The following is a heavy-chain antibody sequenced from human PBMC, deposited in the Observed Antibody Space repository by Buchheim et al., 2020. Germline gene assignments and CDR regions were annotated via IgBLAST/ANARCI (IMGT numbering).Heavy chain of an antibody. V-gene: IGHV1-2*02. Sequence: QVQLVQSGAEVKKPGASVKVSCKASGYTFTGYYMHWVRQAPGQGLEWMGWINPNSGGTNYAQKFQGRVTMTRDTSISNAYMELSRLRSDDTAVYYCARTMVRGVIIGPYYYYGMDVWGQGTT. D-gene: IGHD3-10*01. CDR2: INPNSGGT. J-gene: IGHJ6*02. CDR1: GYTFTGYY. CDR3: ARTMVRGVIIGPYYYYGMDV.